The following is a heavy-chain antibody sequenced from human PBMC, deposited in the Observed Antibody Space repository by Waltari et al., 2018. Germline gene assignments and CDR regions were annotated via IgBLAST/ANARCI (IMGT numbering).Heavy chain of an antibody. V-gene: IGHV5-10-1*03. CDR3: ARRLSVVNENFDY. CDR2: IEPSDSYS. CDR1: GYSFNDYW. Sequence: EVQLVQSGAEVKKSGESLTISCQASGYSFNDYWITWVRQKPGKGLEWMGSIEPSDSYSSYSTSFQGHVTFSADKSINTAYLQWSSVKASDTATYYCARRLSVVNENFDYWGQGTLVTVSP. J-gene: IGHJ4*02. D-gene: IGHD2-15*01.